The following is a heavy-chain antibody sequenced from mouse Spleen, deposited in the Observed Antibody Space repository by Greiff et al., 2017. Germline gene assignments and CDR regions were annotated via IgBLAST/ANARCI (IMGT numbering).Heavy chain of an antibody. CDR1: GYTFTEYT. CDR3: ARHEGVYYGNGGAMDY. Sequence: VKLVESGAELVKPGASVKLSCKASGYTFTEYTIHWVKQRSGQGLEWIGWFYPGSGSIKYNEKFKDKATLTADKSSSTVYMELSRLTSEDSAVYFCARHEGVYYGNGGAMDYWGQGTSVTVSS. D-gene: IGHD2-1*01. J-gene: IGHJ4*01. V-gene: IGHV1-62-2*01. CDR2: FYPGSGSI.